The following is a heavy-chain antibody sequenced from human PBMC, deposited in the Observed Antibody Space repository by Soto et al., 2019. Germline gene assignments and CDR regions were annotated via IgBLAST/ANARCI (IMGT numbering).Heavy chain of an antibody. V-gene: IGHV1-18*01. CDR2: ISGYNGNT. J-gene: IGHJ5*02. CDR3: ARASQSEHLPLGYCSGGSCYA. CDR1: GYTFTDFG. D-gene: IGHD2-15*01. Sequence: QVQLVQSGAEVKKPGASVKVSCKASGYTFTDFGINWVRQAPGHGLEWMGWISGYNGNTKYAQKVQGRVTMTTDTPTNTAYMELRSLRSDDTAVYYCARASQSEHLPLGYCSGGSCYAWGQGTLVTVSS.